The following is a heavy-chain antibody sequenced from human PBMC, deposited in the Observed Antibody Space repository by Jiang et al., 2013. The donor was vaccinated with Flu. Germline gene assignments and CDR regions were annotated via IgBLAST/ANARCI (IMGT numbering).Heavy chain of an antibody. CDR2: IYHSGST. D-gene: IGHD3-22*01. J-gene: IGHJ5*02. CDR3: ARAAYYYDSTTNWFDP. Sequence: GPGLVKPSQTLSLTCAVSGGSISSGGYSWSWIRQPPGKGLEWIGYIYHSGSTYYNPSLKSRVTISVDRSKNQFSLKLSSVTAADTAVYYCARAAYYYDSTTNWFDPWGQGPWSPSPQ. V-gene: IGHV4-30-2*01. CDR1: GGSISSGGYS.